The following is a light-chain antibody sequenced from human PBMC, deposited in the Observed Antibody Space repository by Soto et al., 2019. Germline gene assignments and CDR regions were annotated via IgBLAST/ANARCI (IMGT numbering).Light chain of an antibody. CDR2: SNN. CDR3: AAWDDSLNGPYVV. J-gene: IGLJ2*01. CDR1: SSNIGSNT. V-gene: IGLV1-44*01. Sequence: QSVLNQPPSASGTPGQRVTISCSGSSSNIGSNTVNWYQQLPGTAPKLLIYSNNQRPSGVPDRFSGSKSGTSASLAISGLQSEDEADYYCAAWDDSLNGPYVVFGGGTKLTVL.